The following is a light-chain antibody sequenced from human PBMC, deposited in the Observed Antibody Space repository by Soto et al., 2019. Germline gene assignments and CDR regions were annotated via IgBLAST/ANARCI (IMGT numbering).Light chain of an antibody. V-gene: IGKV3-15*01. J-gene: IGKJ1*01. CDR3: QQHDQGWT. Sequence: EMVMTQSPATLSVSLGERATLSCRASQSVRTKLVWYQQKPGQAPRLLIYGASTRATGIPARFSGRGSGTEFTLSISSLQSEDFAVYYCQQHDQGWTFGQGTKVEIK. CDR2: GAS. CDR1: QSVRTK.